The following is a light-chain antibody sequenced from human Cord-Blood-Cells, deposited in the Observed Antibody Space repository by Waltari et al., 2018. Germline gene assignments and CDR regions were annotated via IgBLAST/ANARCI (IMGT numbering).Light chain of an antibody. CDR2: DAS. J-gene: IGKJ1*01. CDR3: QQYNSYWT. CDR1: QSISSW. V-gene: IGKV1-5*01. Sequence: DIQMTQSPSTLSASVGDRVTITCRASQSISSWLAWDQQKPGKAPKLLIYDASSLESGVPSRVSGGGSVTEFTLTISSLQPDDFATYYCQQYNSYWTFGQGTKVEIK.